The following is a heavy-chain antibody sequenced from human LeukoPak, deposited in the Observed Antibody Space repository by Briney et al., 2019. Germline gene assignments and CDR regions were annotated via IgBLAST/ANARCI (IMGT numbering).Heavy chain of an antibody. CDR2: IYYSGRT. D-gene: IGHD3-16*02. J-gene: IGHJ4*02. CDR1: GVSISSYY. V-gene: IGHV4-59*08. CDR3: ARHTGLSGDYVWGSYRSRYYFDY. Sequence: SETLSLTCSVSGVSISSYYWSWIRQPPGKGLEWVGYIYYSGRTNYNPSLKSRVTISVDTSKNHFFFKLICVTAADTAVYYGARHTGLSGDYVWGSYRSRYYFDYWGQGTLVTVSS.